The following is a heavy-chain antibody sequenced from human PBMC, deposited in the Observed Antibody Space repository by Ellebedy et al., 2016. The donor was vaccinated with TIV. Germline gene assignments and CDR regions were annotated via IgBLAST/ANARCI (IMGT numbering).Heavy chain of an antibody. V-gene: IGHV5-51*01. CDR1: GYSFTSYW. CDR3: ARPYPGATPDDAFDV. D-gene: IGHD1-1*01. Sequence: PGGSLRLSCKASGYSFTSYWIGWVRQMPGKGLEWMGIIYPGNSDTTYSPSFQGQVTVSADKSISTAYRQWSRLRASDTAMYYCARPYPGATPDDAFDVWGQGTMVTVS. CDR2: IYPGNSDT. J-gene: IGHJ3*01.